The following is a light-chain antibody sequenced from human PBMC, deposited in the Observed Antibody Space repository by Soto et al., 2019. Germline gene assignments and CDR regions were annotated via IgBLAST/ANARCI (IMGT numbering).Light chain of an antibody. CDR2: GVS. V-gene: IGKV3-20*01. CDR1: QRLSASD. J-gene: IGKJ5*01. CDR3: QQYGSSPLIT. Sequence: EIVLTQSPVTRSSSPGQRANLSCXXXQRLSASDIAWYQQKPGQAPKFLIYGVSSRATGIPDRFSGSGSGTDFTLTISRLEPEDFAVYHCQQYGSSPLITFGQGTRLEIK.